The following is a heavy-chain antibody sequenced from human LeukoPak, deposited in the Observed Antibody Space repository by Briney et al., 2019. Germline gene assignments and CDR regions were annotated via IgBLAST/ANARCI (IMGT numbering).Heavy chain of an antibody. CDR2: IYSGGST. J-gene: IGHJ4*02. D-gene: IGHD3-10*01. Sequence: PGGSLRLSCAASGFTVSSNYMSWVRQAPGKGLEWVSVIYSGGSTYYADSVKGRFTISRDNSKNTLYLQMNSLRAEDTAVYYCARVGRITMVRGGFDYWGRGTLVTVSS. CDR3: ARVGRITMVRGGFDY. CDR1: GFTVSSNY. V-gene: IGHV3-66*01.